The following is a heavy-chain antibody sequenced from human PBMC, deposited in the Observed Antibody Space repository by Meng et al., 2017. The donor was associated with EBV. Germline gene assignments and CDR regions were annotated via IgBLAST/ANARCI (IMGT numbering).Heavy chain of an antibody. CDR2: FLPRLGAP. V-gene: IGHV1-69*01. D-gene: IGHD3-10*01. CDR3: ASESGRGYTPDY. CDR1: GGPFRYYA. Sequence: QVEFGRSAAEVKKPGASVKVSCKTSGGPFRYYAISWVRQAPGQGLEWLGGFLPRLGAPNYAQKFHGRVKITADESTSTHYMDLSSLRSEDTAIYYCASESGRGYTPDYWGQGTLVTVSS. J-gene: IGHJ4*02.